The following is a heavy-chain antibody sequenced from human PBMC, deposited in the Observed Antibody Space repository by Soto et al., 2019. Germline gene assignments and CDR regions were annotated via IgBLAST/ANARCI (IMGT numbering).Heavy chain of an antibody. CDR2: INPNSGGT. V-gene: IGHV1-2*02. Sequence: QVQLVQSGAEVKKPGASVKVSCKASGYTFTGYYMHWVRQAPGQGLEWMGWINPNSGGTNYAQKFQGRFTSSRDNSKNTLYLQMNSLRAEDTAVYYCAKDGYSITRNKPLDYWGQGTLVTVSS. J-gene: IGHJ4*02. CDR1: GYTFTGYY. D-gene: IGHD2-2*01. CDR3: AKDGYSITRNKPLDY.